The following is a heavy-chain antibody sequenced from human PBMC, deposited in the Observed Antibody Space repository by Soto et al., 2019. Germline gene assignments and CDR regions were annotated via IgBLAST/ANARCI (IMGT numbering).Heavy chain of an antibody. CDR3: AREGNYYDSKGAINWFDP. CDR1: GDSVSSNSAA. V-gene: IGHV6-1*01. D-gene: IGHD3-22*01. J-gene: IGHJ5*02. Sequence: SQTLSLTCAISGDSVSSNSAAWNWIRQSPSRGLEWLGRTYYRSKWYNDYAVSVKSRITINPDTSKNQFSLQLNSVTPEVTAVDHCAREGNYYDSKGAINWFDPWGQGTLVTVSS. CDR2: TYYRSKWYN.